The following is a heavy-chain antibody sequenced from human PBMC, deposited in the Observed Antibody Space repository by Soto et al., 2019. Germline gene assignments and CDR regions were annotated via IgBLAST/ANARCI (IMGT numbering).Heavy chain of an antibody. CDR1: GFTFSDAW. Sequence: EVQLVESGGGMVMPGGSLRLSCAASGFTFSDAWMTWIRQAPGKGLQCVGRIKRKIDGETTDYAAPVKGRFTISRDASTNTLYLQMNSLKVEDTAMYYCVTDRGVGMDGWGQGTTVTVSS. CDR3: VTDRGVGMDG. J-gene: IGHJ6*01. CDR2: IKRKIDGETT. V-gene: IGHV3-15*01. D-gene: IGHD3-10*01.